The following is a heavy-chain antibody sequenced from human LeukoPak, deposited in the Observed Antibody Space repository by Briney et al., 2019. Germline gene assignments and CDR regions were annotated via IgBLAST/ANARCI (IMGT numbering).Heavy chain of an antibody. Sequence: ASVKVSCKASGYTFTGFYMHWMRQAPGQGLEWMGWINPNSGGTNYAQKFQGRVTMTRDTSISTAYMELSRLRSDDTALYYCARDLWCSSSSCFSEGNWFDPWGQGTLVTVSS. CDR3: ARDLWCSSSSCFSEGNWFDP. CDR2: INPNSGGT. V-gene: IGHV1-2*02. CDR1: GYTFTGFY. D-gene: IGHD2-2*01. J-gene: IGHJ5*02.